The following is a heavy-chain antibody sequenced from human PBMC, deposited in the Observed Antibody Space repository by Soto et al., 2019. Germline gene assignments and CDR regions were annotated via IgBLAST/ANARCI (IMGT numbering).Heavy chain of an antibody. CDR1: GGSISSSDYT. J-gene: IGHJ5*02. Sequence: QLQLQESGPGLVKPSETLSLTCTVSGGSISSSDYTWGWIRQPPGKGLEWIGTIYFSGSTFYNPSFKSRVTISVDTSENQFSLKLSSVTAADTAMYYCARHDFYSRNWFDPWGQGTLVTVSS. D-gene: IGHD6-13*01. CDR3: ARHDFYSRNWFDP. V-gene: IGHV4-39*01. CDR2: IYFSGST.